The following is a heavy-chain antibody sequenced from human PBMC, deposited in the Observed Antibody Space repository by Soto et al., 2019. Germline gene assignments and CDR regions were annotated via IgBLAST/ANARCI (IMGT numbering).Heavy chain of an antibody. CDR3: ARRVPLYGDYYMDV. D-gene: IGHD4-17*01. V-gene: IGHV3-33*01. CDR2: IWYDGSNK. CDR1: GFTFSSYG. Sequence: PGGSLRLSCAASGFTFSSYGMHWVRQAPGKGLEWVAVIWYDGSNKYYADSVKGRFTISRDNSKNTLYLQMNSLRAEDTAVYYCARRVPLYGDYYMDVWGKGTTV. J-gene: IGHJ6*03.